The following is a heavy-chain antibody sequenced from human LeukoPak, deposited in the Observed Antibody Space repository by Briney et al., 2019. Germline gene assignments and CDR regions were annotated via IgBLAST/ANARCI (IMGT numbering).Heavy chain of an antibody. CDR3: TSHEIGGGSYYSY. CDR1: GFTFSGSA. D-gene: IGHD1-26*01. Sequence: GGSLKLSCAASGFTFSGSAMHWVRQASGKGLEWVGRIRSKANSYATAYAASVKGRFTISRDDSKNTAYLQMNSLKTEDTAVYYCTSHEIGGGSYYSYWGQGTLVTVSS. CDR2: IRSKANSYAT. J-gene: IGHJ4*02. V-gene: IGHV3-73*01.